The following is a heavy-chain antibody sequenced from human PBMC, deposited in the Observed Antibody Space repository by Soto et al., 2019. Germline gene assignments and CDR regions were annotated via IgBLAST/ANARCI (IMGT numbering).Heavy chain of an antibody. CDR3: ARGGDGYTPEGLFDY. CDR1: GFTFSSYW. V-gene: IGHV3-7*01. Sequence: EVQLVESGGGLVQPGGSLRLSCAASGFTFSSYWMSWVRQAPGKGLEWVANIKQDGSEKYYVDSVKGRFTISRDNAKNSLYLQMNSLRAEDTAVYYCARGGDGYTPEGLFDYWGQGTLVTVSS. CDR2: IKQDGSEK. D-gene: IGHD5-12*01. J-gene: IGHJ4*02.